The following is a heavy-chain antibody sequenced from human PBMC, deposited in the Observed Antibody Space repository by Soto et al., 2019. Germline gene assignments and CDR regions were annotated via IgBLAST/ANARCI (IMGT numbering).Heavy chain of an antibody. J-gene: IGHJ4*02. CDR2: IYWNDDK. CDR3: AHTGPPFYDILTVLN. D-gene: IGHD3-9*01. V-gene: IGHV2-5*01. Sequence: GSGPTLVNPTQPLTLTCTFSGFSLSTSGVEVSWIRQSPGKALEWLALIYWNDDKRYNPSVQRRLTITKDTSKNQVVLTMTNMGPVDTATYYCAHTGPPFYDILTVLNWGQGTLVTVSS. CDR1: GFSLSTSGVE.